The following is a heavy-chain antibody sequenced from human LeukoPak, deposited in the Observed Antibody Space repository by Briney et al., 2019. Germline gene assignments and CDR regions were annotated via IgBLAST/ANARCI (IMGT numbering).Heavy chain of an antibody. CDR3: AKVDRYYYDSSGYYRDLENGFDY. D-gene: IGHD3-22*01. Sequence: SGGSLRLSCAASGFTFSSYGMHWVRQAPGKGLEWVAVISYDGSNKYYADSVKGRFTISRDNSKNTLYLQMNSLRAEDTAVYYCAKVDRYYYDSSGYYRDLENGFDYWGQGTLVTVSS. J-gene: IGHJ4*02. V-gene: IGHV3-30*18. CDR1: GFTFSSYG. CDR2: ISYDGSNK.